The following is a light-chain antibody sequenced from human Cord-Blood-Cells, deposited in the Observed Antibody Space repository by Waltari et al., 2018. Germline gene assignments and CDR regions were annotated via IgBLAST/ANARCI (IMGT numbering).Light chain of an antibody. Sequence: QSALTQPRSVSGSPGQAVTIPRTGTRSDVGGYNYFSWYQQHPGKAPKLMIYDVSKRPSGVPDRFSGSKSGNTASLTISGLQAEDEADYYCCSYAGSYTYVFGTGTKVTVL. J-gene: IGLJ1*01. V-gene: IGLV2-11*01. CDR2: DVS. CDR3: CSYAGSYTYV. CDR1: RSDVGGYNY.